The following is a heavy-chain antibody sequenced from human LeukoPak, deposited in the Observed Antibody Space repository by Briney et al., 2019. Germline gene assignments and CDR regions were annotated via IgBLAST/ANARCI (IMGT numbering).Heavy chain of an antibody. CDR3: AKDLTPIIAAAGMFPLGMGLALDY. V-gene: IGHV3-9*03. CDR2: ISWNSGSI. Sequence: PGGSLRLSCAASGFTFDDYAMHWVRQAPGKGLEWVSGISWNSGSIGYADSVKGRFTISRDNAKNSLYLQMNSLRAEDMALYYCAKDLTPIIAAAGMFPLGMGLALDYWGQGTLVTVSS. J-gene: IGHJ4*02. CDR1: GFTFDDYA. D-gene: IGHD6-13*01.